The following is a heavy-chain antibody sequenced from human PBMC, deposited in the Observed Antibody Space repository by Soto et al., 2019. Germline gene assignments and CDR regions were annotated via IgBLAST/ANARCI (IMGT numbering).Heavy chain of an antibody. CDR2: IYYNGNA. CDR3: ARHMRAVASPLGY. D-gene: IGHD6-19*01. CDR1: GGSFSNTIYY. J-gene: IGHJ4*02. V-gene: IGHV4-39*01. Sequence: LETLSLTCSVSGGSFSNTIYYWAWIRQSPGKGLEWIGSIYYNGNASYNPSLKSRVTISVDSSKSQFSLKVPSVTAADTAVYYCARHMRAVASPLGYWGQGALVTVSS.